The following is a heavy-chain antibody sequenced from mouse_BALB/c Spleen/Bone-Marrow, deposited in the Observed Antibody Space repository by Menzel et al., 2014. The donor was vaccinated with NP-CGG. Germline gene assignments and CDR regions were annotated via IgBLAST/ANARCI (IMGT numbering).Heavy chain of an antibody. Sequence: VQLQQSGAELVRSGASVRLSCTASGFNIKDYYIYWVKQQPKQGLEWIGWIDPENGDTEYAQKFQDKDTVTADTSSSTAYLELSSMTSEDTAVYYCNANYGNYGAKDHWGPGTSLTVSS. CDR1: GFNIKDYY. V-gene: IGHV14-4*02. D-gene: IGHD2-1*01. CDR3: NANYGNYGAKDH. CDR2: IDPENGDT. J-gene: IGHJ4*01.